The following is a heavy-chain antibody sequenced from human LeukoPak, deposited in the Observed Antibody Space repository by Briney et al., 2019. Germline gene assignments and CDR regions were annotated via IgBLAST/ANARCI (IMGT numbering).Heavy chain of an antibody. D-gene: IGHD3-22*01. V-gene: IGHV3-9*01. CDR1: GFTFDDYA. J-gene: IGHJ4*02. CDR2: ISWNSGSI. CDR3: ASGYDSSGSKGYFDY. Sequence: GRSLRLSCAASGFTFDDYAMHWVRQAPGKGLEWVSGISWNSGSIGYADSVKGRFTISRDNAKNSLYLQMNSLRAEDTALYYCASGYDSSGSKGYFDYWGQGTLVTVSS.